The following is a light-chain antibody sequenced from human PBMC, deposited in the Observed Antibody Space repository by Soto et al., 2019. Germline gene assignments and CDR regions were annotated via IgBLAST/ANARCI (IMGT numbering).Light chain of an antibody. J-gene: IGKJ2*02. CDR3: QQYGSSPST. CDR1: QSVGISY. V-gene: IGKV3-20*01. CDR2: GAS. Sequence: EIVLTQSPGTLSLSPGERATLSCRASQSVGISYLAWYQQKPGQAPRLLIYGASSRATGIPDRFSGSGSGTDFTLTISRLEPEDFAVYYCQQYGSSPSTFGQGTKLAIK.